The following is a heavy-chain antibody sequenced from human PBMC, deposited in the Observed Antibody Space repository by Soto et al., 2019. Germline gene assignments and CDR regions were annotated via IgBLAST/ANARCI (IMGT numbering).Heavy chain of an antibody. CDR3: AREGPYGSGSYRYDY. D-gene: IGHD3-10*01. Sequence: GGSLRLSCGASGFTFGNYAMIWVRQAPGKGLQWVSAISGGGSSTLYGDSVKGRFTISRDNSKNTLYLQMNNLRAEDTAVYYCAREGPYGSGSYRYDYRGQGTLVTVSS. V-gene: IGHV3-23*01. CDR1: GFTFGNYA. J-gene: IGHJ4*02. CDR2: ISGGGSST.